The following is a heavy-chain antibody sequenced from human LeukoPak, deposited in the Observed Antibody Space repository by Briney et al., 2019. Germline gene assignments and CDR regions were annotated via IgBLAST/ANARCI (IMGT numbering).Heavy chain of an antibody. CDR3: ARLIAVAGYFDY. V-gene: IGHV5-51*01. CDR2: IYPGDSDT. D-gene: IGHD6-19*01. J-gene: IGHJ4*02. Sequence: GESLKISCKGSGYGINNYWIGWVRQMPGKGLEWMGIIYPGDSDTRYSPSFQGQVTISADKSISTAYLQWSSLKASDTAMYYCARLIAVAGYFDYWGQGTLVTVPS. CDR1: GYGINNYW.